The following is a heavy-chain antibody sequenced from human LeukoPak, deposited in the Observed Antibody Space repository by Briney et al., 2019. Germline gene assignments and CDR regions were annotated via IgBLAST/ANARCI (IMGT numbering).Heavy chain of an antibody. D-gene: IGHD3-3*01. CDR3: ARDRPNPSGLRFLEWSKPDFDY. CDR1: GYTFTSYY. V-gene: IGHV1-46*01. Sequence: GDSVKVSCKASGYTFTSYYMHWVRQAPGQGLEWMGIINPSGGSTSYAQKFQGRVTMTRDTSTSTVYMELCSLRSEDTAVYYCARDRPNPSGLRFLEWSKPDFDYWGQGTLVTVSS. CDR2: INPSGGST. J-gene: IGHJ4*02.